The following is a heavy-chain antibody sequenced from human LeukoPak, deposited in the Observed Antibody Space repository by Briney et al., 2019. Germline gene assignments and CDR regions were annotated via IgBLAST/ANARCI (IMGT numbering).Heavy chain of an antibody. CDR3: ARAPEVVAFDI. CDR2: IYYSGST. J-gene: IGHJ3*02. Sequence: PSETLSLTCTVSGGSISSGDYYWRWIRQPPGKGLEWIGYIYYSGSTYYNPSLKSRVTISVDTSKNQFSLKLSSVTAADTAVYYCARAPEVVAFDIWGQGTMVTVSS. CDR1: GGSISSGDYY. V-gene: IGHV4-30-4*08.